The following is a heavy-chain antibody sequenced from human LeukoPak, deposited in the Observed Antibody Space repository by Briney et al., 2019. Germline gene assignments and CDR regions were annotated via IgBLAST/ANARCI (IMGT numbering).Heavy chain of an antibody. D-gene: IGHD2-2*01. CDR1: GFTFSSYS. V-gene: IGHV3-48*01. CDR3: ARDRRGEGVPAAMTYYIYDY. CDR2: ISSSSSTM. Sequence: PGGSLRLSCAASGFTFSSYSMNWVRQAPGKGLEWVSYISSSSSTMYYADSVKGRFTISRDNSKNTLYLQMNSLRAEDTAVYYCARDRRGEGVPAAMTYYIYDYWGQGTLVTVSS. J-gene: IGHJ4*02.